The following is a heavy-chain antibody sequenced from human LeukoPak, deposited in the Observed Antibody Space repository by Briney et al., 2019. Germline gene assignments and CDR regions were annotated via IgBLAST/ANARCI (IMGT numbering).Heavy chain of an antibody. CDR2: INHSGST. Sequence: SETLPLTCAVYGGSFSGYYWSWIRQPPGKGLEWIGEINHSGSTNYNPSLKSRVTISVDTSKNQFSLKLSSVTAADTAVYYCARIRAGYSSSWYILGYFQHWGQGTLVTVSS. D-gene: IGHD6-13*01. J-gene: IGHJ1*01. CDR1: GGSFSGYY. CDR3: ARIRAGYSSSWYILGYFQH. V-gene: IGHV4-34*01.